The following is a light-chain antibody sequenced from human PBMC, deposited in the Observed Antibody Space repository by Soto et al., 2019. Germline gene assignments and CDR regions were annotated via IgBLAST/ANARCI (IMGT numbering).Light chain of an antibody. V-gene: IGKV3-15*01. Sequence: EIVMTQSPATLSVSPGARATLSCRASQSVSSNLAWYQQKPGQAPRLLIYGASTRATGVPARFSGSRSGTEFTLTISILQSEDFTVYYCQQYNNWPPTFGQGTRLEIK. CDR2: GAS. CDR3: QQYNNWPPT. CDR1: QSVSSN. J-gene: IGKJ5*01.